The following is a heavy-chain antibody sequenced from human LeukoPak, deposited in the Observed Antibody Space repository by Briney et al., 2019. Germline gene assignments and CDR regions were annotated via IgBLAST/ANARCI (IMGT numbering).Heavy chain of an antibody. Sequence: LSLTXXXSGXSINSLDLWSWVRQPPGKGLEWIGEMYLSGTTHSNPSVKSRVTISIDKSKNQFFLNLSSVTAADTAVYYCAGLVGRYSSGLYYYYFDYWGQGTLVTVSS. CDR2: MYLSGTT. V-gene: IGHV4-4*02. D-gene: IGHD3-22*01. J-gene: IGHJ4*02. CDR3: AGLVGRYSSGLYYYYFDY. CDR1: GXSINSLDL.